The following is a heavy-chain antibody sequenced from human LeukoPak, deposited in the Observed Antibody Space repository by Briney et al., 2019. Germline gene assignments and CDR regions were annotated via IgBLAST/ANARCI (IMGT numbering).Heavy chain of an antibody. CDR1: GYTFTSYG. CDR2: ISAYNGNT. Sequence: ASVKVSCKASGYTFTSYGISWVRQAPGQGLEWMGWISAYNGNTNYAQKLQGRVTMTTDTSTSTAYMELRSLRSDDTAVYYCARDDGTMVRGVFDYWGQGTLVTVSS. CDR3: ARDDGTMVRGVFDY. V-gene: IGHV1-18*04. D-gene: IGHD3-10*01. J-gene: IGHJ4*02.